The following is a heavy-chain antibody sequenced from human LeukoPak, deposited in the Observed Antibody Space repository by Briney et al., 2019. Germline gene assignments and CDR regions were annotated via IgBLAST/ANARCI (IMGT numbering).Heavy chain of an antibody. Sequence: PGGSLRLSCAASGFTFSSYGMHWVRQAPGKGLEWVAFIRYDGSNKYYADSVKGRFTISRDNSKNTLYLQMNSLRAEDTAVYYCAKDQFHCSSTSCYNYYFDYWGQGTLVTVSS. J-gene: IGHJ4*02. CDR2: IRYDGSNK. CDR3: AKDQFHCSSTSCYNYYFDY. CDR1: GFTFSSYG. V-gene: IGHV3-30*02. D-gene: IGHD2-2*02.